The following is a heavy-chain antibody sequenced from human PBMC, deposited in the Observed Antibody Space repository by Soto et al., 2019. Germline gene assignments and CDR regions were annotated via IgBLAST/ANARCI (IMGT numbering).Heavy chain of an antibody. Sequence: EVQLVESGGGLVQPGRSLRLSCAASGFTFDDYAMHWVRQAPGKGLEWVSGISWNSGSIGYADSVKGRFTISRDNAKNSLYQQMNGLRAEDTALYYCAKAALLWFGESAGYYFDYWGQGTLVTVSS. D-gene: IGHD3-10*01. CDR2: ISWNSGSI. V-gene: IGHV3-9*01. CDR3: AKAALLWFGESAGYYFDY. CDR1: GFTFDDYA. J-gene: IGHJ4*02.